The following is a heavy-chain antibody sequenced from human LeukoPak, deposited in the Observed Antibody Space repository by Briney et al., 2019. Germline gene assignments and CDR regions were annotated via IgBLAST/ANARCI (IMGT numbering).Heavy chain of an antibody. CDR1: GFTFSSYR. V-gene: IGHV3-21*01. J-gene: IGHJ4*02. Sequence: GGSLRLSCAASGFTFSSYRMNWVRQAPGKGLEWVSSISSSSSYIYYADSVKGRFTISRDNAKNSLYLQMNSLRAEDTAVYYCAGDYYDSSGYCPEFDYWGQGTLVTVSS. CDR3: AGDYYDSSGYCPEFDY. D-gene: IGHD3-22*01. CDR2: ISSSSSYI.